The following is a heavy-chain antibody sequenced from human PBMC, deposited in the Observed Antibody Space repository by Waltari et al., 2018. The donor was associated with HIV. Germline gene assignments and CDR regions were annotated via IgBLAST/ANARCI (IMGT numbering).Heavy chain of an antibody. J-gene: IGHJ2*01. Sequence: EVQLVESGGGLVQPGGSLRLSCAASGFTFSDHYMDWVRQAPGKGLDGVGRTKNKANSYITQYAASVKGRFTISRDDSKNSLYLQMNRLKTEDTAVYYCAREWSLDTAMVHWYFDLWGRGTLVTVSS. CDR2: TKNKANSYIT. CDR1: GFTFSDHY. V-gene: IGHV3-72*01. D-gene: IGHD5-18*01. CDR3: AREWSLDTAMVHWYFDL.